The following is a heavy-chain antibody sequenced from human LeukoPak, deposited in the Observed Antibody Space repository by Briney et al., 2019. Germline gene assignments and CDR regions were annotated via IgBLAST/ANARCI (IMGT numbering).Heavy chain of an antibody. Sequence: PGGSLRLSCAASGFTFNSYNMNWVRQAPGKGLEWVSYISSDSSTIFYADSVKGRFTISRDNVKNSLFLQLNSLRAEDTAVYYCAKDPSALGYCSSTSCYREYYFDYWGQGTLVTVSS. V-gene: IGHV3-48*01. CDR2: ISSDSSTI. CDR1: GFTFNSYN. CDR3: AKDPSALGYCSSTSCYREYYFDY. J-gene: IGHJ4*02. D-gene: IGHD2-2*01.